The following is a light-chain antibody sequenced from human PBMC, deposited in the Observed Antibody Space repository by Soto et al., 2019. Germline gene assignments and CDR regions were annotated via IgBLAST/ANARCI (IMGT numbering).Light chain of an antibody. Sequence: ETVMTQSPATLSVSPGERATLSCRASQTINSNLAWYQQKPGQAPRLIMFRTSTRATGIPARFSGSGSGTEFNITISSLQFEDSAVYYCQQYNNWPRATFGGGTKVEIK. CDR2: RTS. J-gene: IGKJ4*01. CDR1: QTINSN. CDR3: QQYNNWPRAT. V-gene: IGKV3-15*01.